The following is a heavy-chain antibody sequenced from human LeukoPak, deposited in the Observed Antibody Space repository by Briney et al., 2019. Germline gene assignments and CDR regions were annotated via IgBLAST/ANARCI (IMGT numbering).Heavy chain of an antibody. CDR1: GGSFSGYY. Sequence: PSGTLSLTCAVYGGSFSGYYWSWIRQPPGKGLEWIGEINHSGSTNYNPSLKSRVTISVDTSKNQFSLKLSSVTAADTAVYYCARGSYDFWSGYYNYYYYYYYMDVWGKGTTVTVSS. CDR3: ARGSYDFWSGYYNYYYYYYYMDV. J-gene: IGHJ6*03. V-gene: IGHV4-34*01. CDR2: INHSGST. D-gene: IGHD3-3*01.